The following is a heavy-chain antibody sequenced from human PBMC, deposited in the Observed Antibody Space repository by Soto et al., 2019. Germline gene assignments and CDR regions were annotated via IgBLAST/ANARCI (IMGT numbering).Heavy chain of an antibody. J-gene: IGHJ4*02. CDR3: ACGGGSCCGY. CDR2: INHSGST. CDR1: GGSFSGYY. Sequence: SSETLSLTCAVYGGSFSGYYWSWIRQPPGKGLEWIGEINHSGSTNYNPSLKSRVTISVDTSKNQFSLKLSSVTAADTAVYYCACGGGSCCGYWGQGTLVTVSS. D-gene: IGHD2-15*01. V-gene: IGHV4-34*01.